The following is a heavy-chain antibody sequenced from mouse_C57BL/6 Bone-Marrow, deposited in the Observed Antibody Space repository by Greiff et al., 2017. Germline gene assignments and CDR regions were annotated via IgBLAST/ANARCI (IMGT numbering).Heavy chain of an antibody. V-gene: IGHV1-53*01. CDR1: GYTFTSYW. D-gene: IGHD3-2*02. CDR3: ARFESAQAKRPSYYFDY. CDR2: INPSNGGT. J-gene: IGHJ2*01. Sequence: QVHVKQPGTELVKPGASVKLSCKASGYTFTSYWMHWVKQRPGQGLEWIGNINPSNGGTNYNEKFKSKATLTVDKSSSTAYMQLSSLTSEDSAVYYCARFESAQAKRPSYYFDYWGQGTTLTVSS.